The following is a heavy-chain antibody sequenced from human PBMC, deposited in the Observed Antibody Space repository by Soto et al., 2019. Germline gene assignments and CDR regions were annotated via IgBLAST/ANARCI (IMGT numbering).Heavy chain of an antibody. CDR2: MNPNSGNT. CDR1: GYTFTSYD. V-gene: IGHV1-8*01. Sequence: ASVTVSCKASGYTFTSYDINWVRQATGQRLEWMGWMNPNSGNTGYAQKFQGRVTMTRNTSISTAYMELSSLRSEDTAVYYCARDSYDSSGYDAFDIWGQGTMVTVSS. J-gene: IGHJ3*02. CDR3: ARDSYDSSGYDAFDI. D-gene: IGHD3-22*01.